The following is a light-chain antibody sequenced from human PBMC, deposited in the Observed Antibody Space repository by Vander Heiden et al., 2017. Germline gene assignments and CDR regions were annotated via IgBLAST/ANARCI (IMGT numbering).Light chain of an antibody. Sequence: QSALTQPASVSGSPGQSITIPCTGTSNDVGGYNYVSGYQQHPGNAPKLMIYDVSNRPSGVSNRFSGSKSGNTASLTISGLQAEDEADYYCSPYTSSSVVFGGGTKLTVL. CDR1: SNDVGGYNY. J-gene: IGLJ2*01. CDR3: SPYTSSSVV. CDR2: DVS. V-gene: IGLV2-14*01.